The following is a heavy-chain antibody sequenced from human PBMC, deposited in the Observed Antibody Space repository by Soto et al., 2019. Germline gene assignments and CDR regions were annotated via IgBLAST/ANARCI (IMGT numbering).Heavy chain of an antibody. J-gene: IGHJ4*02. V-gene: IGHV3-23*01. CDR2: ISGSGSNT. Sequence: EVHLLESGGGFVQPGGSLRLSCAASGFTFSSFVMSWVRQAPWKGLEWVSAISGSGSNTFYADSVKGRFTLSRDNSKNTLLLQMNSLRAEDTAVHYCAKDGTYYDTPTESDYWGQGTLVTVSS. D-gene: IGHD3-22*01. CDR3: AKDGTYYDTPTESDY. CDR1: GFTFSSFV.